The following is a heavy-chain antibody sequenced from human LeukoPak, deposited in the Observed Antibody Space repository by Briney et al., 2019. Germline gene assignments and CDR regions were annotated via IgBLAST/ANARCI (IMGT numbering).Heavy chain of an antibody. V-gene: IGHV4-59*01. CDR1: GGSISSYY. CDR3: ARAGEEMATSFDY. Sequence: SEPLSLTCPVSGGSISSYYWSWIRQPPGKGLEWIGYIYYSGSTNYNPSLKSRVTISVDTSKNQFSLKLSSVTAADTAVYYCARAGEEMATSFDYWGQGTLVTVSS. J-gene: IGHJ4*02. CDR2: IYYSGST. D-gene: IGHD5-24*01.